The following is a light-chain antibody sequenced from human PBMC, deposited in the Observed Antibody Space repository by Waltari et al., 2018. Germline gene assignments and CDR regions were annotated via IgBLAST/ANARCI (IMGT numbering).Light chain of an antibody. V-gene: IGKV1-33*01. CDR3: QQYGSLPST. CDR2: GAS. Sequence: DIQMTQSPSSLSATVGDRLTITCQASRDISSYLNWSRHKPGRAPKLLIYGASNLEKGVPSRFSGSGSGTDFVFTINNLHPEDFATYYCQQYGSLPSTFGGGTTVEIQ. CDR1: RDISSY. J-gene: IGKJ4*01.